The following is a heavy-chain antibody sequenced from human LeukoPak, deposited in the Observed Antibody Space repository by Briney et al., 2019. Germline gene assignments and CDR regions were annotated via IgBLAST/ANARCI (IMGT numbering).Heavy chain of an antibody. CDR2: IRFDGSNT. CDR3: SKVGGIVLAVSYYMDV. CDR1: GFTFRYYD. J-gene: IGHJ6*03. Sequence: GGSLRLSCEASGFTFRYYDMYWVRQAPGKGLEWVAFIRFDGSNTHYGDSVKGRFTISRDNSKNTLYLQMNSLRVEDSALYYCSKVGGIVLAVSYYMDVWGKGTTVTVS. V-gene: IGHV3-30*02. D-gene: IGHD6-19*01.